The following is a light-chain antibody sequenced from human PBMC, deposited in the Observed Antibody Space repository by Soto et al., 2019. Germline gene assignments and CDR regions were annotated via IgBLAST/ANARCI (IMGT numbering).Light chain of an antibody. Sequence: EIVMTQSPATLSMSPRDRATLSCRASQSISSNLAWYQQKPGQAPRLLIYDTSTRATGIPPRFSGSGSGTEFSLTISSLKSEDFAVYDCEQYMNWWSSDRGTKVYIK. CDR2: DTS. CDR3: EQYMNWWS. J-gene: IGKJ1*01. CDR1: QSISSN. V-gene: IGKV3-15*01.